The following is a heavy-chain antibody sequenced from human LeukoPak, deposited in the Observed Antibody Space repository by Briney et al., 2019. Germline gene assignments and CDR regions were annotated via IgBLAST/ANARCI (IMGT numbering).Heavy chain of an antibody. CDR1: GFTFSSYG. D-gene: IGHD6-13*01. Sequence: GGSLRPSCAASGFTFSSYGMHWVRQAPGKGLEWVAVIWYDGSNKYYADSVKGRFTISRDNSKNTLYLQMNSLRAEDTAVYYCARGKGEYSSSRSGWFDPWGQGTLVTVSS. CDR2: IWYDGSNK. CDR3: ARGKGEYSSSRSGWFDP. V-gene: IGHV3-33*01. J-gene: IGHJ5*02.